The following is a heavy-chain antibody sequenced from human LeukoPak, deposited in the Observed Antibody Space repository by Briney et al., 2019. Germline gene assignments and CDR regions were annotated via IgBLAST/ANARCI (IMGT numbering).Heavy chain of an antibody. CDR2: IYYSGST. Sequence: SETLSLTCTVSGGSISSYYWSWIRQPPGKGLEWIGYIYYSGSTNYNPSLKSRVTISVDTSKNQFSLKLSSVTAADTAVYYCARDRFPSRGCPLPPLGTTGFDPWGQGPLVTVSS. CDR1: GGSISSYY. J-gene: IGHJ5*02. D-gene: IGHD1-1*01. V-gene: IGHV4-59*01. CDR3: ARDRFPSRGCPLPPLGTTGFDP.